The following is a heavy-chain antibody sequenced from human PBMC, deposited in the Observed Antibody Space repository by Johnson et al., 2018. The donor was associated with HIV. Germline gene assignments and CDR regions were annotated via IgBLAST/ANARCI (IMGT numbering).Heavy chain of an antibody. V-gene: IGHV3-66*01. D-gene: IGHD2-2*01. CDR2: IYSGGRT. CDR3: AKDGLRYCSRTDCRDPDAFDV. Sequence: MQLVESGGGLVQPGGSLRLSCAASGFTFSSYAMHWVRQAPGKGLECVSGIYSGGRTYYADSVEGRFTISRDNSKNTLYLQMNSLRAEDTAVYFCAKDGLRYCSRTDCRDPDAFDVWGQGTMVTVSS. J-gene: IGHJ3*01. CDR1: GFTFSSYA.